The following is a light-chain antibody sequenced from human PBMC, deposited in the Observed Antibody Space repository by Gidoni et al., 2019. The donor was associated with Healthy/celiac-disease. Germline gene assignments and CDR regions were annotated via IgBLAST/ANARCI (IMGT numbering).Light chain of an antibody. CDR1: QSVSSSY. V-gene: IGKV3-20*01. CDR2: GAS. J-gene: IGKJ1*01. CDR3: QQYGSSPWT. Sequence: ATLSCRASQSVSSSYLAWYQQKPGQAPRLLIFGASNRATGIPDRFSGSGSGTDFTLTISRLEPEDFAVYYCQQYGSSPWTFGQXTRVEIK.